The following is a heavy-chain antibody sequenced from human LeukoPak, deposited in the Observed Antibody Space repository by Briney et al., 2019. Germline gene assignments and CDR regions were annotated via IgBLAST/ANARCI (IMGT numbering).Heavy chain of an antibody. J-gene: IGHJ4*02. Sequence: PGGSLRLSCAASGFTFSSSNMHWVRQAPGKGLEWVSYITGSSSAMYYADSVKGRFTIFRDNAKDSLFLQMNSLRAEDTAVYYCASDVVGGTTNYWGQGTLVTVSS. CDR2: ITGSSSAM. V-gene: IGHV3-48*01. CDR3: ASDVVGGTTNY. D-gene: IGHD1-26*01. CDR1: GFTFSSSN.